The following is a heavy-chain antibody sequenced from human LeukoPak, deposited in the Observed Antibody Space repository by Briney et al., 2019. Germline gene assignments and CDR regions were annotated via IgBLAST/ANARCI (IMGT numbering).Heavy chain of an antibody. CDR2: ISSSSSYI. J-gene: IGHJ5*02. CDR1: GFTFSSYS. D-gene: IGHD6-19*01. Sequence: GGSLRLSCAASGFTFSSYSMNWVCQAPGKGLEWVSSISSSSSYIYYADSVKGRFTISRDNAKNSLYLQMNSLRAEDTAVYYCASDSSGWFNWFDPWGQGTLVTVSS. V-gene: IGHV3-21*01. CDR3: ASDSSGWFNWFDP.